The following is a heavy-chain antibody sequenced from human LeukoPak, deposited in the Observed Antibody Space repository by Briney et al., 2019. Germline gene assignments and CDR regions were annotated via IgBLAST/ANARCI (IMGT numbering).Heavy chain of an antibody. J-gene: IGHJ4*02. Sequence: SETLSLTCAVYGGSFSGYYWSWIRQPPGKGLEWIGEINHSGSTNYNPSLKSRVTLSVDTSKNQFSLKLSSVTAADTAVYYCARGCGTNGVCYRDYWGQGTLVTVSS. CDR2: INHSGST. CDR3: ARGCGTNGVCYRDY. V-gene: IGHV4-34*01. D-gene: IGHD2-8*01. CDR1: GGSFSGYY.